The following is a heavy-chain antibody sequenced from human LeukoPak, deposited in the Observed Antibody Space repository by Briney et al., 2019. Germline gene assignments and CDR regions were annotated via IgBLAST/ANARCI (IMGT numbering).Heavy chain of an antibody. CDR3: AKARGHRYSSSWFFDY. CDR2: IYSSGSA. V-gene: IGHV4-59*08. CDR1: GDSINNYY. J-gene: IGHJ4*02. D-gene: IGHD6-13*01. Sequence: PSETLSLTCTVSGDSINNYYWTWIRQPPGKGLEWIGYIYSSGSAIYNPSLRSRVTISVDTSKNQFSLKLSSVTAADTAVYYCAKARGHRYSSSWFFDYWGQGTLVTVSS.